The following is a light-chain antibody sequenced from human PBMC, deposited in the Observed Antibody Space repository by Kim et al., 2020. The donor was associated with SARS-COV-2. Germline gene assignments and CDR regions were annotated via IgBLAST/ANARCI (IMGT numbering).Light chain of an antibody. CDR1: QSVRSSD. J-gene: IGKJ1*01. CDR2: GAS. Sequence: PGERATLSCRASQSVRSSDLAWYQQKPGQAPRLVIYGASSRATGIPDRFSGSGSGTDFTLTISRLEPEDFAVYYCQQYGSSPCVFGQGTKVDIK. V-gene: IGKV3-20*01. CDR3: QQYGSSPCV.